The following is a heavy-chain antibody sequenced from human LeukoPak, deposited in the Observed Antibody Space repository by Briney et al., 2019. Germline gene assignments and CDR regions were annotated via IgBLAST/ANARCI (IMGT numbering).Heavy chain of an antibody. V-gene: IGHV4-34*01. Sequence: PSETLSLTCAVYGGSFSGYYWSWIRQPPGKGLEWIGEINHSGSTNYNPSLKSRVTISVDTSKNQFSLKLSSVTAADTAVYYCARGAIAAAYTPGDWFDPWGQGTLVTVSS. CDR1: GGSFSGYY. CDR3: ARGAIAAAYTPGDWFDP. CDR2: INHSGST. D-gene: IGHD6-13*01. J-gene: IGHJ5*02.